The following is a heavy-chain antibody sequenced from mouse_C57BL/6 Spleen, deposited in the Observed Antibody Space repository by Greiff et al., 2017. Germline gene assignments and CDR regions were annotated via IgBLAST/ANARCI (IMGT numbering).Heavy chain of an antibody. J-gene: IGHJ4*01. CDR1: GYTFTSYG. D-gene: IGHD2-4*01. CDR3: ARFFDDYDGAMDY. Sequence: VQLQQSGAELARPGASVKLSCKASGYTFTSYGISWVKQRTGPGLEWIGEIYPRSGNTYYNEKFKGKATLTADKSSSTAYMELRSLTSEDSAVYFCARFFDDYDGAMDYWGQGTSVTVSS. V-gene: IGHV1-81*01. CDR2: IYPRSGNT.